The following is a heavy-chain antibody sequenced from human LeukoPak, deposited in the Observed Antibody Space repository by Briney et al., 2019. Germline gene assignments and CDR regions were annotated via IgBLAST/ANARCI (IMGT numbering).Heavy chain of an antibody. CDR1: GGTFSSYA. J-gene: IGHJ6*02. CDR3: ARDTGYGYYYYGMDV. Sequence: SVKVSCKASGGTFSSYAISWVRQAPGQGLEWMGGIIPIFGTANYAQKFQGRVTITADESTSTAYMELSSLRSEDTAVYYCARDTGYGYYYYGMDVWGQGTTVTVSS. CDR2: IIPIFGTA. D-gene: IGHD1-1*01. V-gene: IGHV1-69*01.